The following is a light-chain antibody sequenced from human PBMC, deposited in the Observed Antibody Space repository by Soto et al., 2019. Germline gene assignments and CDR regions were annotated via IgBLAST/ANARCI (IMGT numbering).Light chain of an antibody. CDR2: GNS. CDR1: SSNIGAGYD. V-gene: IGLV1-40*01. CDR3: QSYDSSLSGPV. J-gene: IGLJ2*01. Sequence: QSVLTQPPSVSGAPGQRVTISCTGSSSNIGAGYDVHWYQQLPGTAPKLLIYGNSNRPSGVPDRFSGSKSGTSASLAITGLQAEDEADYYCQSYDSSLSGPVFGGETKLTVL.